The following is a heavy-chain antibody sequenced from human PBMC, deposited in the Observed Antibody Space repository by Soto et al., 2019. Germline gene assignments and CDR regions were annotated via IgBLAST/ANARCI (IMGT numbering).Heavy chain of an antibody. J-gene: IGHJ6*01. CDR2: ISYSGYT. CDR3: ARVQSTSWGYYYAVDV. Sequence: QVQLQESGPGLVKPSETLSLTCRISGGSISSYYWNWIRQAPGKGLEWIGFISYSGYTNYNPALTSRVTISVDTSKDQISLRLNSVTAADTAVYYCARVQSTSWGYYYAVDVWGQGTTVTVSS. D-gene: IGHD2-2*01. V-gene: IGHV4-59*01. CDR1: GGSISSYY.